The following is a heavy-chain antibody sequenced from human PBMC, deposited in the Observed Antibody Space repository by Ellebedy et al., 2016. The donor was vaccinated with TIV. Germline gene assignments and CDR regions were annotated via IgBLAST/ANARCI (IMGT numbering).Heavy chain of an antibody. CDR1: GFTFSSYA. J-gene: IGHJ4*02. Sequence: GGSLRLXXAASGFTFSSYAMHWVRRAPGKGLEWVALISYDGSNKYYADFVKGRFTISRDNSKNTLYLQMNSLRVEDTAVYYCARGMGSGGYYYPGNWGQGTLVTVSS. CDR2: ISYDGSNK. V-gene: IGHV3-30-3*01. CDR3: ARGMGSGGYYYPGN. D-gene: IGHD3-22*01.